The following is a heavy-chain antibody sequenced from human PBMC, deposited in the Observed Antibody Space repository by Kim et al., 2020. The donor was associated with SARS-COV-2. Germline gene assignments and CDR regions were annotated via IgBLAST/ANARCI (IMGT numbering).Heavy chain of an antibody. CDR1: GYSFTSYW. CDR2: IYPGDSDT. D-gene: IGHD3-9*01. CDR3: ARLDYDILTGYYSRFDY. J-gene: IGHJ4*02. Sequence: GESLKISCKGSGYSFTSYWICWVRQMPGKGLEWMGIIYPGDSDTRYSPSFQGQVTISADKSISTAYLQWSSLKASDTAMYYCARLDYDILTGYYSRFDYWGQGTLVTVSS. V-gene: IGHV5-51*01.